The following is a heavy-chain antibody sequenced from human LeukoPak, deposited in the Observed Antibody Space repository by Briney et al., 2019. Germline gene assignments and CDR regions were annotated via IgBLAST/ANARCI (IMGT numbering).Heavy chain of an antibody. CDR1: GGSFSGYY. V-gene: IGHV4-34*01. J-gene: IGHJ6*03. CDR3: ARVRSGYDGVWDYYYYYMDV. D-gene: IGHD5-12*01. CDR2: INHSGST. Sequence: SETLSLTSTVYGGSFSGYYWSWIRQPPGKRLEWIGEINHSGSTNYNPSLKSRVTISVDTSKNQFSLKLSSVTAADTAVYYCARVRSGYDGVWDYYYYYMDVWGKGTTVTVSS.